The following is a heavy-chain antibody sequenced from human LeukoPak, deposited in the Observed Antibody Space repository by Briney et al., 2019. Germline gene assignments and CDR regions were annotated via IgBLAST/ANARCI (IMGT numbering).Heavy chain of an antibody. V-gene: IGHV4-34*01. Sequence: SETLSLTCAVYGGSFSGYYWSWIRQPPGKGLEWIGEINHSGSTNYNPSLKSRVIISVDTSKNQFSLKLSSVTAADTAVYYCARGKPTPADDAFDIWGQVTMVTVSS. CDR3: ARGKPTPADDAFDI. CDR1: GGSFSGYY. J-gene: IGHJ3*02. CDR2: INHSGST.